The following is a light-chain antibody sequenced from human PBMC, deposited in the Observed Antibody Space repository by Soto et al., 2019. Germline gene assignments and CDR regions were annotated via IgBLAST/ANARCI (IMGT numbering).Light chain of an antibody. J-gene: IGLJ2*01. V-gene: IGLV2-14*01. CDR1: SSDVGGYNY. CDR3: SAYIISSTLVV. Sequence: QSALTQPASVSGSPGQSITISCTGTSSDVGGYNYVSWYQQHPGKAPKLMIYDVSNRPSGVSNRFSGSKSGNTASLTISGLHAEHEADYYCSAYIISSTLVVLGGGTKLTVL. CDR2: DVS.